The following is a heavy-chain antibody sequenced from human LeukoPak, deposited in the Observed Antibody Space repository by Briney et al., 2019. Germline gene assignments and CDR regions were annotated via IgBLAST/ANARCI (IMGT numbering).Heavy chain of an antibody. CDR1: GGSISSGGYS. CDR2: IYHSGST. CDR3: ARVWGVVPAAISDY. V-gene: IGHV4-30-2*01. Sequence: SQTLSLTCAVSGGSISSGGYSWSWIRQPPGKGLEWIGYIYHSGSTYYNPSLKSRVTISVDRSKNQFSLKLSSVTAADTAVYYCARVWGVVPAAISDYWGQGTLVTVSS. J-gene: IGHJ4*02. D-gene: IGHD2-2*01.